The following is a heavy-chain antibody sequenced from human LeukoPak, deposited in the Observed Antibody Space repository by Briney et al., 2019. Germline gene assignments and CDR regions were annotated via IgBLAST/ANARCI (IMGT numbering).Heavy chain of an antibody. CDR3: ARSRY. J-gene: IGHJ4*02. CDR1: GGSSSGYY. CDR2: INHSGST. V-gene: IGHV4-34*01. Sequence: PSETLSLTCAVYGGSSSGYYWSWIRQPPGKGLEWIGEINHSGSTNYNPSLKSRVTISVDTSKNQFSLKLSSVTAADTAVYYCARSRYWGQGTLVTVSS.